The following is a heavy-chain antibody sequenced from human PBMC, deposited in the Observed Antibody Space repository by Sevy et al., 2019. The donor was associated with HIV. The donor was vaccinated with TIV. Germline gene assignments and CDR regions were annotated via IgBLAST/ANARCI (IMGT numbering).Heavy chain of an antibody. CDR3: AKDREGIAAAGTDY. CDR1: GFTFDDYA. J-gene: IGHJ4*02. V-gene: IGHV3-9*01. CDR2: ISWNSGRI. Sequence: GGSLRLSCAASGFTFDDYAMHWVRQAPGKGLEWVSGISWNSGRIGYADSVKGRFTISRDNAKNSLYLQMNSLRAEDTALYYCAKDREGIAAAGTDYWGQGTLVTVSS. D-gene: IGHD6-13*01.